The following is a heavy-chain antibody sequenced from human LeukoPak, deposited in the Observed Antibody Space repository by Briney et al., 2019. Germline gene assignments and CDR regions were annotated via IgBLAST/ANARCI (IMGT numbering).Heavy chain of an antibody. CDR2: ISYDGSNK. CDR1: GFTFSSYA. D-gene: IGHD3-3*01. V-gene: IGHV3-30*01. Sequence: GGSLRLSCAASGFTFSSYAMHWVRQAPGKGLEWVAVISYDGSNKYYADSVKGRFTISRDNSKNTLYLQMNSLRAEDTAVYYCARVPSGGLWSGYHFDYWGQGTLVTVSS. J-gene: IGHJ4*02. CDR3: ARVPSGGLWSGYHFDY.